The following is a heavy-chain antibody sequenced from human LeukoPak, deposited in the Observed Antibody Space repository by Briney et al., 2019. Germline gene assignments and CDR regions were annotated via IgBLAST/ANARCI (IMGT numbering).Heavy chain of an antibody. CDR2: IYNSGST. Sequence: SETLSLTCTVSGGSISSYYWSWIRQPAGKGLEWIGHIYNSGSTNYNPSLKSRVTMSVDTSKNQFSLNLSSVTAADTAVYYCARIMDTAWGMDVWGQGATVTVSS. V-gene: IGHV4-4*07. CDR1: GGSISSYY. CDR3: ARIMDTAWGMDV. D-gene: IGHD3-16*01. J-gene: IGHJ6*02.